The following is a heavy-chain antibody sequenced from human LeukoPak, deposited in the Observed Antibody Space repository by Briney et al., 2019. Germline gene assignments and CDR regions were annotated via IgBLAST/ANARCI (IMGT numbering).Heavy chain of an antibody. CDR1: GYTFTSYG. CDR2: ISAYNGNT. J-gene: IGHJ4*02. CDR3: ARDKAYSSGFVPDY. Sequence: ASVKVSCKASGYTFTSYGISWVRQAPGQGLEWMGWISAYNGNTSYAQKLQGRVTMTTDTSTSTAYMELRSLRSDDTAVYYCARDKAYSSGFVPDYWGQGTLVTVSS. V-gene: IGHV1-18*01. D-gene: IGHD6-19*01.